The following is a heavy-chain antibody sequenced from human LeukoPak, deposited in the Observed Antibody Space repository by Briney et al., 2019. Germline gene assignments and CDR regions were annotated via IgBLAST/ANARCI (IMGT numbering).Heavy chain of an antibody. J-gene: IGHJ3*02. CDR1: GGPISSYY. D-gene: IGHD7-27*01. Sequence: PSETLSLTCTVPGGPISSYYWSWIRQPPGKGLEWIGYIYYSGSTNYSPSLKSRVTISVDTSKNQFSLKLSSVTAADTAVYYCARSLGMSAFDIWGQGTMVTVSS. CDR3: ARSLGMSAFDI. V-gene: IGHV4-59*01. CDR2: IYYSGST.